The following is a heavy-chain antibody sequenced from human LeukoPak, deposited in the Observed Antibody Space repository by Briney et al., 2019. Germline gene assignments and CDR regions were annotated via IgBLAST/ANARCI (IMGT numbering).Heavy chain of an antibody. CDR3: ARHAAYSSLA. V-gene: IGHV4-34*01. D-gene: IGHD6-13*01. Sequence: SETLSLTCAVYGGSFSGYYWSWIRQPPGKGLEWIGEINHSGSTYYNPSLESRVTISVDTSKNQFSLRLNSVTAADTSVYYCARHAAYSSLAWGQGTLVTVSS. J-gene: IGHJ5*02. CDR1: GGSFSGYY. CDR2: INHSGST.